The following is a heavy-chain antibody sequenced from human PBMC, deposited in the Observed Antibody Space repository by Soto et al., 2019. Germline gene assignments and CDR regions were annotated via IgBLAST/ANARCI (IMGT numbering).Heavy chain of an antibody. Sequence: QVQLVQSGGEVKKPGASVEVSCRTSGYMFTTYGMSWVRQAPGQGLEWMAWISAYNGNKKYAQKFPGRVTITTDKSPGTVPMELRNLTSDHTGPYFCARTGGGMAARPLEYWGQGTLVTVSS. D-gene: IGHD6-6*01. J-gene: IGHJ4*02. V-gene: IGHV1-18*04. CDR2: ISAYNGNK. CDR1: GYMFTTYG. CDR3: ARTGGGMAARPLEY.